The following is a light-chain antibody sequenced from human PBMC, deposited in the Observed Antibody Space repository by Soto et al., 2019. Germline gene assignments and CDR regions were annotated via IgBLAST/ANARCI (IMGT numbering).Light chain of an antibody. CDR2: EVN. Sequence: QSALTQPPSASGSPGQSVTISCTGTSSDVGGYNYVSWYQQHPGKAPKLMIYEVNKRPSGVPDRFSGSKSGNTASLTVSGLQAEDEADDECSSYAGSDSLVFGGGTQLTVL. J-gene: IGLJ2*01. CDR3: SSYAGSDSLV. V-gene: IGLV2-8*01. CDR1: SSDVGGYNY.